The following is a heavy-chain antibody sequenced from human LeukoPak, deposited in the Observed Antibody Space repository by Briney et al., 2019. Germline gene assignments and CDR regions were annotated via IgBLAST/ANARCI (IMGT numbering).Heavy chain of an antibody. CDR1: GFTFSSYG. J-gene: IGHJ4*02. V-gene: IGHV3-30*18. CDR2: ISDDGGKK. Sequence: PGGSLRLSCAASGFTFSSYGMHWVRQAPGKGLEWVALISDDGGKKYYADSAKGRFTISRDNSKNTLYLQMNSLRAEDTALYYCAKDLDHDYDDYGLDYWGQGTLVTVSS. D-gene: IGHD4-17*01. CDR3: AKDLDHDYDDYGLDY.